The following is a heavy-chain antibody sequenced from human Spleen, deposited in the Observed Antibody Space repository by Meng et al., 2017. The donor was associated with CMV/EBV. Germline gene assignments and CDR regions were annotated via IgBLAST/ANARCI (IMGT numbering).Heavy chain of an antibody. CDR1: SIRSGAYY. J-gene: IGHJ4*02. D-gene: IGHD3-16*02. CDR2: IYYSGIT. CDR3: ARVPYDYVWGSYLHDS. Sequence: SIRSGAYYWSWIRQHPGKGLEWIGYIYYSGITYYSPSLKSRVTISVDTSKNQFSLRLTSVTAADTAVYYCARVPYDYVWGSYLHDSWGQGTLVTVSS. V-gene: IGHV4-30-4*06.